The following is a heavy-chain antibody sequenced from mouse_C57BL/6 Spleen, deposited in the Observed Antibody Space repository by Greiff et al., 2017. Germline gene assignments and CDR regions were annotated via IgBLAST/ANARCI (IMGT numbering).Heavy chain of an antibody. CDR1: GYTFTDYE. J-gene: IGHJ4*01. CDR3: TRGSSPHAMDY. V-gene: IGHV1-15*01. CDR2: IDPETGGT. Sequence: VKLLESGAELVRPGASVTLSCKASGYTFTDYEMHWVKQTPVHGLEWIGAIDPETGGTAYNQKFKGKAILTADKSSSTAYMERRSLTSEDSAVYYCTRGSSPHAMDYWGQGTSVTVSS. D-gene: IGHD1-1*01.